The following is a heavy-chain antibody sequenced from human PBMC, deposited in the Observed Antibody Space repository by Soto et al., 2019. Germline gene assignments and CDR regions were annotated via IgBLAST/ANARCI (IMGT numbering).Heavy chain of an antibody. CDR3: ARLSILTGYPRWFDP. J-gene: IGHJ5*02. D-gene: IGHD3-9*01. CDR1: GGSISSSNYY. CDR2: IYYIGST. V-gene: IGHV4-39*01. Sequence: QLQLQESGPGLVKTSETLSLTCTVSGGSISSSNYYWGWIRQPPGKGLEWIGSIYYIGSTYSNPSLKSRVTLSADTSKNQFSLKRSSVTAADTAVYYCARLSILTGYPRWFDPWGQGTLVAVSS.